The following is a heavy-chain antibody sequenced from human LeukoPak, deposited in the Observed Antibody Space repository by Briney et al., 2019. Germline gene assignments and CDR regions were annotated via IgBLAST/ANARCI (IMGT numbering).Heavy chain of an antibody. Sequence: SETLSLTCAVSGGSISSSNWWSWIRQPAGKGLEWIGRIYTSGSTNYNPSLKSRVTMSVDTSKNQFSLKLSSVTAADTAVYYCARTMTLYGQVWYFDLWGRGTLVTVSS. CDR2: IYTSGST. J-gene: IGHJ2*01. D-gene: IGHD2/OR15-2a*01. V-gene: IGHV4-4*07. CDR3: ARTMTLYGQVWYFDL. CDR1: GGSISSSNW.